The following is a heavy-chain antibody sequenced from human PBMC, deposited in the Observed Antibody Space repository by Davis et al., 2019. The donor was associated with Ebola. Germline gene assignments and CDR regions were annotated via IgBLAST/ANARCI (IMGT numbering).Heavy chain of an antibody. V-gene: IGHV1-8*01. CDR2: MNPNSGNT. J-gene: IGHJ5*02. CDR3: ARRRSSGWYVGGFDP. D-gene: IGHD6-19*01. Sequence: ASVKVSCKASGYTFTNFDINWVRQATGQGLEWMGWMNPNSGNTGYAQKFQGRVTMTRNTSISTAYMELSSLRSEDTAVYYCARRRSSGWYVGGFDPWGQGTLVTVSS. CDR1: GYTFTNFD.